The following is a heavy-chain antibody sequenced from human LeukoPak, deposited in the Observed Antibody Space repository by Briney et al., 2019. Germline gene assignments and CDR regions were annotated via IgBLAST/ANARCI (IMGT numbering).Heavy chain of an antibody. J-gene: IGHJ3*02. D-gene: IGHD6-13*01. Sequence: GRSLRLSCAASGFTFSSYGMHWVRQAPGKGLEWVAVISYDGSNKYYADSVKGRFTISRDNSKNTLYLQMNSLRAEDTAVYYCAREGYSRAFDIWGQGAMVTVSS. V-gene: IGHV3-30*03. CDR2: ISYDGSNK. CDR3: AREGYSRAFDI. CDR1: GFTFSSYG.